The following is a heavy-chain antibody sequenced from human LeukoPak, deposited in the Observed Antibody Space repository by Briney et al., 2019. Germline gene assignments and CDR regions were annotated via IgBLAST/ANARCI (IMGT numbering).Heavy chain of an antibody. V-gene: IGHV3-23*01. CDR2: ISIGGGFT. Sequence: PGGSLRLSCDASGFTFSGYAMSWVRQAPGKGLEWVSGISIGGGFTDYADSVRGRFTISRDNSKNTLSLQMSNLRAEDTAIYYCAKLHSATITADFDHWGQGTLVTVSS. D-gene: IGHD1-14*01. CDR3: AKLHSATITADFDH. CDR1: GFTFSGYA. J-gene: IGHJ4*02.